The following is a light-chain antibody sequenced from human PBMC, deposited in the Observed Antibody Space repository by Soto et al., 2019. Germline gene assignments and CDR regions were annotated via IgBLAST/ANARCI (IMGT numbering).Light chain of an antibody. V-gene: IGKV1-5*03. CDR1: QSISSW. Sequence: DIQMTQSPSTLSASVGDRVTITCRASQSISSWLAWYQQKPGKAPKLLIYEASSSQIGVPPRFSGSGFGPEFPLTISSLQPDDFATYYCQHYKESSTFGQGTRLEIK. CDR2: EAS. J-gene: IGKJ1*01. CDR3: QHYKESST.